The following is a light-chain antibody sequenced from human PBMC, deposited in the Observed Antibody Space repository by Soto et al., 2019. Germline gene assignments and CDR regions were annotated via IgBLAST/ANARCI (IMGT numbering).Light chain of an antibody. V-gene: IGLV2-14*01. Sequence: QSALTQPASVSGSPGQSITISCTGTSSDVGGYNYVSWYQQHPGKAPKLMIYEVSNRPSGVSDRFSGSKSGNTASLTISGLQAEDEAHYYCQSYDRSLSAWVFGGGTKLTVL. J-gene: IGLJ3*02. CDR2: EVS. CDR3: QSYDRSLSAWV. CDR1: SSDVGGYNY.